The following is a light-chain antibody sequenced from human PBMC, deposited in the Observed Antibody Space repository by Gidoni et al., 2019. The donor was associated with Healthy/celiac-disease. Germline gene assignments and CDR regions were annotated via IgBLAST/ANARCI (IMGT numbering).Light chain of an antibody. V-gene: IGKV1-5*01. Sequence: DIQMTQSPSTLSASVGDRVTITCRASQSISSWLAWYQQKPGKAPKLLIYDASSLESGEPSRFSGSGSGTEFTLTISSLQPDDFATYYCQQYNSYSLFTFXPXTKVDIK. CDR3: QQYNSYSLFT. J-gene: IGKJ3*01. CDR1: QSISSW. CDR2: DAS.